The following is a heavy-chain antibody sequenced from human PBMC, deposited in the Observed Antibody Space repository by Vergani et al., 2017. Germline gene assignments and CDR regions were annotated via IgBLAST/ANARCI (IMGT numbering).Heavy chain of an antibody. CDR2: IVPIFEKI. J-gene: IGHJ4*02. CDR3: TRGWYYDSIAYWAY. V-gene: IGHV1-69*13. Sequence: QVHLLQSGAEVKKPGSSVKVSCKASGVNYRSLAISWVRLAPGQGLEWMGRIVPIFEKINYAPKFQGRVTITADESTNIAYMELSSLRSEDTGVYYCTRGWYYDSIAYWAYWGQGTLVTVSS. CDR1: GVNYRSLA. D-gene: IGHD3-22*01.